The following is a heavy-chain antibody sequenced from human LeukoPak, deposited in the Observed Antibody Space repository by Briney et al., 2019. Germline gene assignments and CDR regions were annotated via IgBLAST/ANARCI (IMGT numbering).Heavy chain of an antibody. CDR3: AKTRGISISGVVPLCDY. CDR2: ISGSGGTP. Sequence: HTGGSLRLSCAASGFTFSTSGMTWVRQAPGKGLDWVSIISGSGGTPYNTDSEKGRFTISRDNSENTLYLQMNSLRAEDTAVYYCAKTRGISISGVVPLCDYWGQGTLVTVSS. CDR1: GFTFSTSG. V-gene: IGHV3-23*01. J-gene: IGHJ4*02. D-gene: IGHD3-3*01.